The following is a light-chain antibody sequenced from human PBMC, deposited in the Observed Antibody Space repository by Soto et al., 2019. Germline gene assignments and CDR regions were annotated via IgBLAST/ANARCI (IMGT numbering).Light chain of an antibody. Sequence: DIVLTQSPATLSLSPGERATLYCRASQSVSGYLAWYQQKPGQAPRLLIYDASNGATGIPARFSGGGSGTDFTLTISSLEPEDFAVYYYQQRTPRTFGGGTKVDIK. CDR1: QSVSGY. CDR2: DAS. CDR3: QQRTPRT. V-gene: IGKV3-11*01. J-gene: IGKJ4*02.